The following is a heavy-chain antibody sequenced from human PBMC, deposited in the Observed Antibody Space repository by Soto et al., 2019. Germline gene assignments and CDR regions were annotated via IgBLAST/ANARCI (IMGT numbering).Heavy chain of an antibody. Sequence: QITLKESGPTLVKPTQTLTLTYTFSGFSLSTSGVGVGWIRQPPGKALEWLALIYWDDDKRYSPSLKSRLTITKDTSKNQVVLTMTNMDPVDTATYYCAHTLGQWLAYGMDVWGQGTTVTVSS. CDR2: IYWDDDK. D-gene: IGHD6-19*01. CDR1: GFSLSTSGVG. J-gene: IGHJ6*02. V-gene: IGHV2-5*02. CDR3: AHTLGQWLAYGMDV.